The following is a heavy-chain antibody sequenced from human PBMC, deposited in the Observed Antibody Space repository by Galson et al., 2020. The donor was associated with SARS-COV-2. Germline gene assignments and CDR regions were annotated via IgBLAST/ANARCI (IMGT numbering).Heavy chain of an antibody. CDR1: GFTFSRYP. CDR3: AREALMIVVVTTFDY. V-gene: IGHV3-30*04. Sequence: VGSLRLTCEASGFTFSRYPMHWVRQAPGKGLEWVAVISYDGSNKYYADSVKGRFTISRDNSKNTLYLQMNSLRAEDTAVYYCAREALMIVVVTTFDYWGQGTLVTVSS. CDR2: ISYDGSNK. J-gene: IGHJ4*02. D-gene: IGHD3-22*01.